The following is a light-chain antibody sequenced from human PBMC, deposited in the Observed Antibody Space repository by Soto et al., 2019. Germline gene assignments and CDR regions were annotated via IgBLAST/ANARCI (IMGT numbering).Light chain of an antibody. V-gene: IGKV4-1*01. CDR2: WAS. J-gene: IGKJ1*01. CDR3: QQYYSTPQT. CDR1: QSVLYSSNNKNY. Sequence: DIVMTQSPDSLAVSLGERATINCKSSQSVLYSSNNKNYLAWYQQKPGQPPKLLISWASTLESGVPERFSGSGSGTDFTLTISSLQAEDVAVYYCQQYYSTPQTFGQGTKVEIK.